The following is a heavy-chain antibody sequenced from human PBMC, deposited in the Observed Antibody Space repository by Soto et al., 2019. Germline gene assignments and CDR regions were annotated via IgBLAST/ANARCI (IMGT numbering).Heavy chain of an antibody. D-gene: IGHD3-10*02. V-gene: IGHV2-5*02. Sequence: QITLKESGPTLVKPTQTLTLTCTFSGFSLSTSGVGVGWIRQPPGKALEWLGFIYWDEDKRYSTSLKSRLPITKDTSKSQVVLTMTNMDPVDTATYYCAHVFTSLAPFDSWGQGTLVTVSA. J-gene: IGHJ4*02. CDR3: AHVFTSLAPFDS. CDR2: IYWDEDK. CDR1: GFSLSTSGVG.